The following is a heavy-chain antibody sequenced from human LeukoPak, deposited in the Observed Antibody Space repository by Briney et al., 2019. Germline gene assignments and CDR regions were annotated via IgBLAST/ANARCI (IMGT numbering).Heavy chain of an antibody. CDR1: GLTVSSNY. D-gene: IGHD2-2*02. Sequence: EPGGSLRLSCAASGLTVSSNYMSWVRQAPGKGLEWVSVIYSGGSTYYADSVKGRFTISRDNSKNTLYLQMNSLRAEDTAVYYCAREGSTSCYINWGQGTLVTVPS. CDR2: IYSGGST. V-gene: IGHV3-66*02. J-gene: IGHJ4*02. CDR3: AREGSTSCYIN.